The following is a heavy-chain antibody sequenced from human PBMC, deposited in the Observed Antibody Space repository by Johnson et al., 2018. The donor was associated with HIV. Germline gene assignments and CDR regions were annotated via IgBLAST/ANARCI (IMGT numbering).Heavy chain of an antibody. CDR2: IKSKTDGATT. Sequence: MMLVESGGGLVKPGGSLRLSCEASGFTFNNAWMGWVRQAPGKGLEWVGRIKSKTDGATTDYAAPLKGRFTISRDDSKNTLYLQMNSLKTEETAVYYCTNPDTAMATGAFDIWGQGTMVTVSS. V-gene: IGHV3-15*01. CDR1: GFTFNNAW. CDR3: TNPDTAMATGAFDI. D-gene: IGHD5-18*01. J-gene: IGHJ3*02.